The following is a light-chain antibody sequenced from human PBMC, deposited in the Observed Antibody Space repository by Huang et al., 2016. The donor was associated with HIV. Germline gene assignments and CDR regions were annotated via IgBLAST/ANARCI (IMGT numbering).Light chain of an antibody. CDR3: HQRSSWPLT. CDR2: DAY. V-gene: IGKV3-11*01. J-gene: IGKJ4*01. Sequence: EIVLTQSPATLSFSPGERATLSCRASQSINSNLAWYQQKPGQAPRRLIYDAYNRAAGVPARFSGSGSGTDFTLTISSLEAEDFALYYCHQRSSWPLTFGGGTRVDIK. CDR1: QSINSN.